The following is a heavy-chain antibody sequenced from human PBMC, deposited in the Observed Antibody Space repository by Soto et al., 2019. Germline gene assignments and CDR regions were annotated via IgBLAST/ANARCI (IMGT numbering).Heavy chain of an antibody. CDR1: GGSLSSYY. CDR3: ARVGYKRTPYILFNWLDP. D-gene: IGHD3-9*01. V-gene: IGHV4-59*01. Sequence: SETLSLTCTVSGGSLSSYYWSWIRQPPGKGLEWIGYIYYSGSTNYNPSLKSRVTISVDTSKNQFSLKLSSVTTADTAVYYCARVGYKRTPYILFNWLDPWGQGTLVTVSS. J-gene: IGHJ5*02. CDR2: IYYSGST.